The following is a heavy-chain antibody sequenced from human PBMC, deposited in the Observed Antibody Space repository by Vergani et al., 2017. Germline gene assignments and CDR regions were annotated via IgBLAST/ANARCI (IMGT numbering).Heavy chain of an antibody. CDR2: INHSGST. V-gene: IGHV4-34*01. J-gene: IGHJ6*03. CDR1: GGSFSGYY. D-gene: IGHD3-10*01. CDR3: SRGRKPNGSGSYLPRVYYYYYXMDV. Sequence: QVQLQQWGAGLLKPSETLSLTCAVYGGSFSGYYWSWIRQPPGQGLEWIGEINHSGSTNYNPSLKSRVTISVDTSKNQFSLKLSSVTAADTAVYYCSRGRKPNGSGSYLPRVYYYYYXMDVWGKGTTVTVSS.